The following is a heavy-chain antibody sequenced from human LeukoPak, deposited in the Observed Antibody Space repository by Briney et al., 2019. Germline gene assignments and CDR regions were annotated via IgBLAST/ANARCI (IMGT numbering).Heavy chain of an antibody. D-gene: IGHD3-10*01. Sequence: GGSLRLSCAASGFIFSSYWMSWVRQAPGKGLEWVANVKQDGSEYSYVDSVKGRFTISRDNAKNSLYLQMNSLRAEDTAVYYCARERIRGVIPMDYWGQGILVTVSS. CDR1: GFIFSSYW. CDR3: ARERIRGVIPMDY. V-gene: IGHV3-7*01. J-gene: IGHJ4*02. CDR2: VKQDGSEY.